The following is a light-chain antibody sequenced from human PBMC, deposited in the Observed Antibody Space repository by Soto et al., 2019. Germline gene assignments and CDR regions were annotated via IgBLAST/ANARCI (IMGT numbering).Light chain of an antibody. J-gene: IGKJ4*01. CDR1: QSISVW. V-gene: IGKV1-5*03. Sequence: DIQMTQSPSTLSASVGDRVTITCRASQSISVWLAWFQQKPGKAPNLLIYKASSLEGGVPSRFSGSGSGTEFTLTISSLQPDDFATYYCQQYDSYPLTFGGGTKVEIK. CDR3: QQYDSYPLT. CDR2: KAS.